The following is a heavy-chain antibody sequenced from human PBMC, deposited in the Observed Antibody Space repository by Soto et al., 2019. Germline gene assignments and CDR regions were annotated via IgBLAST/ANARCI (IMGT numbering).Heavy chain of an antibody. CDR3: ATLTGSH. D-gene: IGHD3-9*01. J-gene: IGHJ4*02. Sequence: ITLKESGPPLVKPTQTRTLTCSFSGFSLTANGVGVGWVRQPPGLALEWLAMVYWDDDKHYSASLRSRLSSTKDTSKSQVVLTMTNMDPVDTGTYYCATLTGSHWGQGALVTVSS. CDR2: VYWDDDK. CDR1: GFSLTANGVG. V-gene: IGHV2-5*02.